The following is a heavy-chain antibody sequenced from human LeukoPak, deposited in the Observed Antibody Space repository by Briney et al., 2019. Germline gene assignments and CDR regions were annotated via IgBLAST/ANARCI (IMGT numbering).Heavy chain of an antibody. Sequence: PGGSLGLSCAASGFTFSNYGMNWVRQAPGKGLEWVSYISSSSSTIYYADSVKGRFTISRDNAKNSLYLQMNSLRDEDTAVYFCARRFASWGQGTLVTVSS. CDR3: ARRFAS. CDR2: ISSSSSTI. CDR1: GFTFSNYG. V-gene: IGHV3-48*02. J-gene: IGHJ4*02.